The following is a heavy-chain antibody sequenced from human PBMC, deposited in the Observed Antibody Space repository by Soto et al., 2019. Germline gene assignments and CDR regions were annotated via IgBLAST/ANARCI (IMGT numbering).Heavy chain of an antibody. Sequence: PSETLSLTCTVSGGSISNAAYSWSWIRQPPGKGLEWIGYIYPSGMPFYNPSLRSRVTIPIDRSNDQFSLNLKSVTAADTAVYYCARERGGYGLFDSWGQGTLVTVSS. CDR2: IYPSGMP. V-gene: IGHV4-30-2*01. J-gene: IGHJ4*02. D-gene: IGHD5-18*01. CDR1: GGSISNAAYS. CDR3: ARERGGYGLFDS.